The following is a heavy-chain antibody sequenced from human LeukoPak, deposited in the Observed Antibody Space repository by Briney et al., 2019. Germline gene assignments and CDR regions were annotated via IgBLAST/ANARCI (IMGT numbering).Heavy chain of an antibody. CDR2: FDPEDGET. CDR1: GYTLTELS. D-gene: IGHD3-22*01. Sequence: RASVKVSCKVSGYTLTELSMHWVRQAPGKGLEWMGGFDPEDGETIYAQKFQGRVTMTEDTSTDTAYVELSSLRSEDTAVYYCATGYDSSGYLLPYFDYWGQGTLVTVSS. V-gene: IGHV1-24*01. J-gene: IGHJ4*02. CDR3: ATGYDSSGYLLPYFDY.